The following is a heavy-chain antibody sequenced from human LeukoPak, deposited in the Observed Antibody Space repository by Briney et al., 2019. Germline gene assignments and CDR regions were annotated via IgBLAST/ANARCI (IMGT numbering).Heavy chain of an antibody. J-gene: IGHJ6*03. V-gene: IGHV3-23*01. CDR2: ISGRGRST. CDR3: ARGGDFWSGYCRGYYMDV. Sequence: GGTLRLSCAASGHPFSNYAMSWVRQAPGKGLEWVSDISGRGRSTYYADSVRGLNTISRENPKNTLYMQMTSLRAEDTAVYYCARGGDFWSGYCRGYYMDVWGKGTTVTVSS. CDR1: GHPFSNYA. D-gene: IGHD3-3*01.